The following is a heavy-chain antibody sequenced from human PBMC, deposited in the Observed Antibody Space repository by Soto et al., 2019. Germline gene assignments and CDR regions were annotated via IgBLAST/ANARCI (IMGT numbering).Heavy chain of an antibody. Sequence: KPSETLSLTCTVSGGSISSGDYYWSWIRQPPGKGLEWIGYIYYSGSTYYNPSLKSRVTISVDTSKNQFSLKLSSVTAADTAVYYCARDLGGYDFWNGILHKTSTYGMDVWGQGTTVTVSS. J-gene: IGHJ6*02. D-gene: IGHD3-3*01. V-gene: IGHV4-30-4*01. CDR1: GGSISSGDYY. CDR3: ARDLGGYDFWNGILHKTSTYGMDV. CDR2: IYYSGST.